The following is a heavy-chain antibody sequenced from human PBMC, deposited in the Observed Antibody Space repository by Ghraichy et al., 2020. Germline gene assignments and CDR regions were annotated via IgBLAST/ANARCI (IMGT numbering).Heavy chain of an antibody. CDR3: TREDENGADNAFDI. V-gene: IGHV4-39*07. Sequence: SETLSLTCSVSGGSVSGGDYYWGWVYQPPGKGLTWIGSILHDSGRIHYNPSFRSRVTMSVDTSKNEFSLRMSSVTAADTALYYCTREDENGADNAFDIWGQGTFVTVSS. D-gene: IGHD2-15*01. CDR1: GGSVSGGDYY. CDR2: ILHDSGRI. J-gene: IGHJ3*02.